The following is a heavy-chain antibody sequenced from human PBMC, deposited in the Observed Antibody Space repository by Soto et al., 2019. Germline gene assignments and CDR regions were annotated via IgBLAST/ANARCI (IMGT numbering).Heavy chain of an antibody. CDR2: IYPGDSDT. CDR1: GYTFTNYW. Sequence: PGESLKISCKGSGYTFTNYWIGWVRQMPGKGLEWMGIIYPGDSDTKYNPSFQGQVTISADKSITTTYLQWSSLKASDTAIYYCAASIFYYGMDVWGQGTTVTDSS. CDR3: AASIFYYGMDV. V-gene: IGHV5-51*01. J-gene: IGHJ6*02.